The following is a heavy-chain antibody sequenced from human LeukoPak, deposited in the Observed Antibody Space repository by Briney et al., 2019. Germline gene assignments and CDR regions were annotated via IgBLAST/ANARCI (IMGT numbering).Heavy chain of an antibody. D-gene: IGHD5-24*01. CDR3: AWMATVLSVDV. CDR2: IKGRTYSETA. CDR1: GLPFIDAW. V-gene: IGHV3-15*01. Sequence: GGSLGLSCVGSGLPFIDAWISWVRQAPGKGLEGIGRIKGRTYSETADFAAPVKGRFTLSRDDSKNAVYLQMNSLNTEDTAMYFCAWMATVLSVDVWGQGTLVTVSS. J-gene: IGHJ4*02.